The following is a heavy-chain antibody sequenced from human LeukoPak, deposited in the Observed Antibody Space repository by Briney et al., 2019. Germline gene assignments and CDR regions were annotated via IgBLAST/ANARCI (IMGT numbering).Heavy chain of an antibody. CDR1: GFTFSTYS. V-gene: IGHV3-21*01. CDR2: ISSGSSYI. Sequence: GGSLRLSCAASGFTFSTYSMNCVRQAPGKGLEWVSSISSGSSYIYYADSMKGRFTISRDDAKNSLYLQMNSLRAEDTAVYYCARYCSSSRCPYYYHMDVWGKGTTVTVSS. J-gene: IGHJ6*03. CDR3: ARYCSSSRCPYYYHMDV. D-gene: IGHD2-2*01.